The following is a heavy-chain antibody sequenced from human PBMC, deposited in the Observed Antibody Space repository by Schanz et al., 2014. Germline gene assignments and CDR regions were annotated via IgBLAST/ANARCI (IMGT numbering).Heavy chain of an antibody. J-gene: IGHJ4*02. V-gene: IGHV3-33*08. D-gene: IGHD3-10*01. CDR3: ARANYRRKINFDY. CDR2: IWYDENNK. Sequence: VQLVESGGYLVQPGRSLRLSCAASGFTFSSYAMSWVRQAPGKGLEWVAVIWYDENNKYYADSVKGRFTMSRDNSKNTLYLQMNSLRAEDTAVYYCARANYRRKINFDYWGRGTLVTVSS. CDR1: GFTFSSYA.